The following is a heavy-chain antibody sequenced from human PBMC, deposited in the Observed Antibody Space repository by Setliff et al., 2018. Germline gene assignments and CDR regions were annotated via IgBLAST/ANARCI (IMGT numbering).Heavy chain of an antibody. J-gene: IGHJ6*02. CDR3: ARSAGYSSSWYNYYYGMDV. CDR1: GGSISSSSYY. D-gene: IGHD6-13*01. Sequence: SETLSLTCTVSGGSISSSSYYWGWIRQPPGKGLEWIGSIYYSGSTYYNPSLKSRVTISVDTSKNQFSLKLSSVTAADTAVYHCARSAGYSSSWYNYYYGMDVWGQGTTVTVS. CDR2: IYYSGST. V-gene: IGHV4-39*07.